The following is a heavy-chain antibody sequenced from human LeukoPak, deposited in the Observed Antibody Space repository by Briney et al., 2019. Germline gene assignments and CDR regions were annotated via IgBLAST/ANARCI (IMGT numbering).Heavy chain of an antibody. J-gene: IGHJ4*02. D-gene: IGHD4-17*01. CDR2: ISTYSDNT. V-gene: IGHV1-18*04. Sequence: GASVKVSCKASGYPFTSYGFSWERQAPGQGLEWMGRISTYSDNTHYAQKLQGRVTMTTDTSTSTAYMELRSLRSDDTAVYYCARDGDYGDYFDYCGQGTLVTVSS. CDR1: GYPFTSYG. CDR3: ARDGDYGDYFDY.